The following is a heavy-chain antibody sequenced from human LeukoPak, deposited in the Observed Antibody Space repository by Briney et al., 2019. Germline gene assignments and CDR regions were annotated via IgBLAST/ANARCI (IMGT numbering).Heavy chain of an antibody. CDR2: IKQDGSEK. CDR3: ARVAAAGYDY. D-gene: IGHD6-13*01. V-gene: IGHV3-7*01. J-gene: IGHJ4*02. CDR1: GYSIASGYY. Sequence: ETLSLTCIVSGYSIASGYYWGWIRQPPGKGLEWVANIKQDGSEKYYVDSVKGRFTISRDNAKNSLYLQMNSLRAEDTAVYYCARVAAAGYDYWGQGTLVTVSS.